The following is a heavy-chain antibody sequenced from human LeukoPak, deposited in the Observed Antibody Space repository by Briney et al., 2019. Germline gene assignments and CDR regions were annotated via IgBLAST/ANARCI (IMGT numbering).Heavy chain of an antibody. D-gene: IGHD6-19*01. V-gene: IGHV4-39*01. J-gene: IGHJ4*02. CDR2: IYYSGST. Sequence: SQTLSLTCTVSGGSISSSSYYWGWIRQPPGKGLEWIGSIYYSGSTYYNPSLKSRVTISVDTSKNQFSLKLSSVTAADTAVYYCARTSSGWYHYWGQGTLVTVSS. CDR1: GGSISSSSYY. CDR3: ARTSSGWYHY.